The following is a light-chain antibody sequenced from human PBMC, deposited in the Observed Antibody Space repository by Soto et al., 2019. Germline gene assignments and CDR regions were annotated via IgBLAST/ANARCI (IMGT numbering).Light chain of an antibody. CDR2: DVS. CDR1: SSDVGGYNY. CDR3: NSYTTSNTRQIV. J-gene: IGLJ1*01. Sequence: SALPQPASVSGSPGQGITISCTGTSSDVGGYNYVSWYQQHPGKAPKFMIYDVSNRPSGVSTRFSGSKSGNTASLTISGLQAEDEADYYCNSYTTSNTRQIVFGTGTKVTVL. V-gene: IGLV2-14*01.